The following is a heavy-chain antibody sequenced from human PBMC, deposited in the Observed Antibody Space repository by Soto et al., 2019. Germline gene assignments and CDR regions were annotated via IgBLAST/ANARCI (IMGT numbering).Heavy chain of an antibody. CDR2: ISYDGSNK. J-gene: IGHJ2*01. CDR3: AKDKGIVGATPQY. D-gene: IGHD1-26*01. CDR1: GFTFSSYG. Sequence: QVQLVESGGGVVQPGRSLRLSCAASGFTFSSYGMHWVRQAPGKGLEWVAVISYDGSNKYYADSVKGRFTISRDNSKNTPHLRMNILREDDTAVYYCAKDKGIVGATPQYWGPGPLVTVSS. V-gene: IGHV3-30*18.